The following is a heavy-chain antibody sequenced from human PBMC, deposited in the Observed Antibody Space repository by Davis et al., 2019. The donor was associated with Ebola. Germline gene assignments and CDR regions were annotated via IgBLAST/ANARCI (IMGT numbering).Heavy chain of an antibody. Sequence: GESLKISCNGSGFRFSSNWIGWVRQMPGKGLEWMGIIYPGDSDTRYRPSFRGQVTISADKSFKTAFLHWSSLKASDTAMYYCATLRRTITGMDDGFDIWGQGTMVTVSS. D-gene: IGHD2-8*02. CDR2: IYPGDSDT. CDR3: ATLRRTITGMDDGFDI. CDR1: GFRFSSNW. V-gene: IGHV5-51*01. J-gene: IGHJ3*02.